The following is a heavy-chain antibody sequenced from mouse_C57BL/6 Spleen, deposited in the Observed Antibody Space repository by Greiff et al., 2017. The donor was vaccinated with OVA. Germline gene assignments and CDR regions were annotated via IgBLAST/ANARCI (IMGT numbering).Heavy chain of an antibody. D-gene: IGHD2-3*01. Sequence: EVQLQQSGPELVKPGASVKMSCKASGYTFTDYNMHWVKQSHGKSLEWIGYINPNNGGTSYNQKFKGKATLTVNKSSSTAYMELRSLTSEDSAVYYCARSPRYDGYPKGCLDWGQGTTLTVSS. V-gene: IGHV1-22*01. J-gene: IGHJ2*01. CDR3: ARSPRYDGYPKGCLD. CDR2: INPNNGGT. CDR1: GYTFTDYN.